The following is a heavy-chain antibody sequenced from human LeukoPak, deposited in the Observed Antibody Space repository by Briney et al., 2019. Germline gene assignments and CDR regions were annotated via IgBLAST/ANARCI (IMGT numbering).Heavy chain of an antibody. V-gene: IGHV3-48*03. CDR2: ISSSGGTI. CDR1: GFTFSSYE. Sequence: GGSLRLSRAASGFTFSSYEMNWVRQAPGKGLEWVSYISSSGGTIYYADSVKGRFTISRDNAKNSLYLQMNSLRAEDTAVYYCARVPYYYGSGVHWGQGTLVTVSS. D-gene: IGHD3-10*01. J-gene: IGHJ4*02. CDR3: ARVPYYYGSGVH.